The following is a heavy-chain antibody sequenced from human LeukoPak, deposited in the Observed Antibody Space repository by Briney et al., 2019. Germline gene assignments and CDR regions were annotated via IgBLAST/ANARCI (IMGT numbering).Heavy chain of an antibody. CDR1: GGSISSYY. Sequence: SETLSLTCTVSGGSISSYYWSWIRQPPGKGLEWIGYIYYSGSTNYNPSLKSRVTISVDTSKNQFSLKLSSVTAADTAVYYCARARSSPHYFDYWGQGTLVTVSS. D-gene: IGHD6-13*01. CDR3: ARARSSPHYFDY. J-gene: IGHJ4*02. V-gene: IGHV4-59*01. CDR2: IYYSGST.